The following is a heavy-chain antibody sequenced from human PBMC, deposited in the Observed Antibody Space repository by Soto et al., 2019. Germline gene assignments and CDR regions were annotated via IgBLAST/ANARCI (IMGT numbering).Heavy chain of an antibody. CDR2: TYYRSKWIH. V-gene: IGHV6-1*01. CDR3: AGVVWFRGMDV. D-gene: IGHD3-16*01. J-gene: IGHJ6*02. Sequence: PPQTLSLTCVISGDSVSGSSAAWNWIRQSPSRGLEWLGRTYYRSKWIHEYTVSMESRITINPDTSKNQFSLHIYSVTPEDTAVYYCAGVVWFRGMDVWGQGTPVTVSS. CDR1: GDSVSGSSAA.